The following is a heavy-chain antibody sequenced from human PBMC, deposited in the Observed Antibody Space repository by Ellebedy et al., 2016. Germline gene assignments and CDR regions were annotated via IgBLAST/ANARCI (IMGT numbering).Heavy chain of an antibody. CDR2: ISSNGGST. V-gene: IGHV3-64D*06. Sequence: GGSLRLSCSASGFTFSSYAMHWVRQAPGKGLEYVSAISSNGGSTYYADSVKGRFTISRDNSKNTLYLQMSSLRAEDTAVYYCVKESITMVRGVKLYYFDYWGQGTLVTVSS. D-gene: IGHD3-10*01. CDR3: VKESITMVRGVKLYYFDY. J-gene: IGHJ4*02. CDR1: GFTFSSYA.